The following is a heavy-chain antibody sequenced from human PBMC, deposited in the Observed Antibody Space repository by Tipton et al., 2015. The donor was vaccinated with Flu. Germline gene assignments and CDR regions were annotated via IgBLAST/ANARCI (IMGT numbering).Heavy chain of an antibody. J-gene: IGHJ5*02. D-gene: IGHD3-3*01. CDR2: ISGSGGST. Sequence: SLRLSCAASGFTFSSYAMSWVRQAPGKGLEWVSAISGSGGSTYYADSVKGRFTISRDNSKNTLYLQMNSLRAEDTAVYYCAKYWDFWSGYYFNWFDPWGQGTLVTVSS. CDR1: GFTFSSYA. V-gene: IGHV3-23*01. CDR3: AKYWDFWSGYYFNWFDP.